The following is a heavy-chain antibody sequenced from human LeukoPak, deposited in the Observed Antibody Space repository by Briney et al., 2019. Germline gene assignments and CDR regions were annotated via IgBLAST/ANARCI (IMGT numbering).Heavy chain of an antibody. J-gene: IGHJ3*02. CDR2: IHYSGST. CDR1: GGSISSSSYY. CDR3: ARSDGYGLVGI. V-gene: IGHV4-39*07. D-gene: IGHD5-18*01. Sequence: PSETLSLTCTVSGGSISSSSYYWGWIRQPPGKGLEWIGSIHYSGSTNYNPSLKSRVTISVDTSKNQFSLKLSSVTAADTAVYYCARSDGYGLVGIWGQGTMVTVSS.